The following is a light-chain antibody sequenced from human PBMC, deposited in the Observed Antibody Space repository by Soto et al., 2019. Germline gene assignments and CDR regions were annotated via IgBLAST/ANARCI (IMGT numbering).Light chain of an antibody. CDR2: LGS. J-gene: IGKJ3*01. V-gene: IGKV2-28*01. CDR3: MQALQGAS. Sequence: DILMTQSPLSLPVTPGEPASISCRSNQSLLHGNGYNYLDWYLQKPGQTPQLLIYLGSNRASGVPDRFSGRGSGTDFTLNISIVEAEDVGFYYCMQALQGASFGPGTKVDIK. CDR1: QSLLHGNGYNY.